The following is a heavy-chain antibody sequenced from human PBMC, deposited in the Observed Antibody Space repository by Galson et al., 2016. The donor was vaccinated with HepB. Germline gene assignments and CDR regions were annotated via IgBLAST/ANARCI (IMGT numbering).Heavy chain of an antibody. CDR3: ARDLWGDGRTTTCSHLDS. V-gene: IGHV3-33*01. Sequence: SLRLSCAASGFTFSRFGMHWVRQAPGKGLESVAVIWFDGRDAYYGDSVKGRFTISKDNSNNMLYLQMNSLRVEDTAVYYCARDLWGDGRTTTCSHLDSWGQGTMVTVSS. CDR2: IWFDGRDA. J-gene: IGHJ4*02. CDR1: GFTFSRFG. D-gene: IGHD1-14*01.